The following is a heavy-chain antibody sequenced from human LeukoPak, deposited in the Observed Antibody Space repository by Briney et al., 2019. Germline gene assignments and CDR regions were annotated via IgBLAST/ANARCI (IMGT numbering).Heavy chain of an antibody. J-gene: IGHJ3*02. V-gene: IGHV4-30-4*01. D-gene: IGHD6-13*01. Sequence: SETLSLTCTVSGGSISSGDYYWSWIRQPPGKGLEWIGYIYYSGSTYYNPSLKSRVTISVDTSKNQFSLKLSSVTAADTAVYYCARGPGYSSSDGAFDIWGQGTMVTVSS. CDR3: ARGPGYSSSDGAFDI. CDR1: GGSISSGDYY. CDR2: IYYSGST.